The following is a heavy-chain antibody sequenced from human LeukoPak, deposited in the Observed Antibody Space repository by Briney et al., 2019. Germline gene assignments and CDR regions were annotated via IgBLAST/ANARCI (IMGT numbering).Heavy chain of an antibody. CDR3: ARDGYYYDSSGYWDLPNYSWFDP. CDR2: INPSGGST. V-gene: IGHV1-46*01. J-gene: IGHJ5*02. Sequence: ASVKVSCKASGYTSTSYYMHWVRQAPGQGLEWMGIINPSGGSTSYAQKFQGRVTMTRDTSTSTVYMELSSLRSEDTAVYYCARDGYYYDSSGYWDLPNYSWFDPWGQGTLVTVSS. CDR1: GYTSTSYY. D-gene: IGHD3-22*01.